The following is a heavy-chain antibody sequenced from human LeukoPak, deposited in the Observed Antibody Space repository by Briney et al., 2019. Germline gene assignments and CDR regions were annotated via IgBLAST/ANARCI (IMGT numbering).Heavy chain of an antibody. Sequence: ASVKVSCKASGYTFTDYYMHWVRQAPGQRLEWMGWINPNSGGTNYAQKFQGRVTMTRDTSISTAYMELSRLRSDDTAVYYCARVVTGTTSILGDYWGQGTLVTVSS. D-gene: IGHD1-7*01. CDR1: GYTFTDYY. J-gene: IGHJ4*02. V-gene: IGHV1-2*02. CDR3: ARVVTGTTSILGDY. CDR2: INPNSGGT.